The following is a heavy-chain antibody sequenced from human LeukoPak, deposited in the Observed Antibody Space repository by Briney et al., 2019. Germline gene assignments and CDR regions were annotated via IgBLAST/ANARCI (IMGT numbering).Heavy chain of an antibody. V-gene: IGHV4-4*07. D-gene: IGHD2-21*02. J-gene: IGHJ2*01. CDR3: ARNGYCGGDCYWYFDL. Sequence: SETLSLTCTVSGGSISSYYWSWIRQPAGKGLEWIGRIYTSGSTNYNPSLKSRVTISVDKSKNQFSLKLSSVTAADTAVYYCARNGYCGGDCYWYFDLWGRGTLLSVSS. CDR1: GGSISSYY. CDR2: IYTSGST.